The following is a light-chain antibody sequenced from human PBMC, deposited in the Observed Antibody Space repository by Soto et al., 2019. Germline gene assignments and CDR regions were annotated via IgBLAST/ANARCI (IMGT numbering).Light chain of an antibody. J-gene: IGLJ2*01. Sequence: QSVLTQPPSSSGTHGQRVTISCSGSSSNIGSNYVYWYQHLPGTAPRLLIYKNNQRPTGVPDRFSGSKSGTSASLAIRGLRAGDEADYFCATWHNGLSGVVFGGRTKLTVL. CDR2: KNN. CDR1: SSNIGSNY. CDR3: ATWHNGLSGVV. V-gene: IGLV1-47*01.